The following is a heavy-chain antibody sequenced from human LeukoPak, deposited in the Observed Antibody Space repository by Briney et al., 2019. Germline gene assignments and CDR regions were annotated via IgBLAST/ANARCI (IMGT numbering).Heavy chain of an antibody. J-gene: IGHJ4*02. CDR2: IYTSGST. Sequence: SETLSLTRTVSGGSISSYYWSWIRQPAGKGLEWIGRIYTSGSTNYNPSLKSRVTISVDKSKNQFSLKLSSVTAADTAVYYCARDTDGDHLLDYWGQGTLVTVSS. CDR1: GGSISSYY. V-gene: IGHV4-4*07. CDR3: ARDTDGDHLLDY. D-gene: IGHD4-17*01.